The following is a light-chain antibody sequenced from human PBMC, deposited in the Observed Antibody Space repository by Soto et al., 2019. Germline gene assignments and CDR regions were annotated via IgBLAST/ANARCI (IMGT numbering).Light chain of an antibody. CDR1: SSDVAGYNY. J-gene: IGLJ1*01. V-gene: IGLV2-14*01. CDR3: SSYTSSSTLA. Sequence: QSALTQPASVSGSPGQSITISCTGTSSDVAGYNYVSWYQQHPGKAPKLMIHEVSNPPSGVSIRFSGSKSGNTAGLPLSVLPAEDEVDYSCSSYTSSSTLAFGTGTKVTVL. CDR2: EVS.